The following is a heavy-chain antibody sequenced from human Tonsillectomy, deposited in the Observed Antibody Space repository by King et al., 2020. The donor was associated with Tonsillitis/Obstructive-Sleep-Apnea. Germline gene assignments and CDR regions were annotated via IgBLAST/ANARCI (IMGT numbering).Heavy chain of an antibody. D-gene: IGHD3-22*01. CDR2: VSYDGSNK. CDR3: AKAHHDSSGYYFDY. CDR1: GFTFSSFG. Sequence: VQLVESGGGVVQPGESLRLSCAASGFTFSSFGMHWVRQAPGKGLEWVSVVSYDGSNKYYADSVKGRFTSSRDNSKNTVYLQMNSLRAEDTAVYYCAKAHHDSSGYYFDYWGLGTLVTVSS. J-gene: IGHJ4*02. V-gene: IGHV3-30*18.